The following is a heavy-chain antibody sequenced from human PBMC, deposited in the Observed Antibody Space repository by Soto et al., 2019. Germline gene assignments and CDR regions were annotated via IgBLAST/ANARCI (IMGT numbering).Heavy chain of an antibody. CDR1: GASIRSGGYY. J-gene: IGHJ4*02. V-gene: IGHV4-31*03. CDR3: ARIDMASIK. CDR2: ISYTGST. Sequence: SETLSLTCSVSGASIRSGGYYLSWLRQSPGKGLALIGHISYTGSTLYSPSLKRRLTISLDTSKNQFPLELRSVTAADTAMYYCARIDMASIKWGRGTLVTVSS.